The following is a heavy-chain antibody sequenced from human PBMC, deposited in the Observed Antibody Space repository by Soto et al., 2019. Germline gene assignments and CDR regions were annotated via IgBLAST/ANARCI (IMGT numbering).Heavy chain of an antibody. D-gene: IGHD6-13*01. Sequence: GGSLRLSCAASGFTFDDYAMHWVRQVPGKGLEWVSGINWNSGSIGYADSVKGRFAISRDNAKNSLHLQMNSLRAEDTAFYYCIKDESINWYSGHFRHWGQGTLVTVSS. CDR1: GFTFDDYA. CDR3: IKDESINWYSGHFRH. V-gene: IGHV3-9*01. J-gene: IGHJ1*01. CDR2: INWNSGSI.